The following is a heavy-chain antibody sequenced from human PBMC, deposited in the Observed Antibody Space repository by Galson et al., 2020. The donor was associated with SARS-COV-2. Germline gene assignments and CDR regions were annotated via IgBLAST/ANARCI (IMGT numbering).Heavy chain of an antibody. Sequence: SETLSLTCTVPGGPVSRSNYYCTWIRQPPGKGLEWIGNINYSGNTKYNPSLKSRLTISVDTSKNQFSLKLTSVTAADAAVYYCARGVSGDPFDYWGQGTPVTVSS. J-gene: IGHJ4*02. CDR1: GGPVSRSNYY. CDR3: ARGVSGDPFDY. D-gene: IGHD2-21*02. V-gene: IGHV4-61*01. CDR2: INYSGNT.